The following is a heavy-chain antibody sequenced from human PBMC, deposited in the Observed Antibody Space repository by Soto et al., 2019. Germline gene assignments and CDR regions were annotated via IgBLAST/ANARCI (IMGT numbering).Heavy chain of an antibody. Sequence: QVQLQESGPGLVKPSETLSPTCTVSGDSISSLYWSWIRQPPGKGLEWIGYIYYSGSINYNPSLKSRVPISVDPSKNQFSLRLSSVTAADTAVYYCAQSLWDTSGWKTDYWGQGTLVTVSS. V-gene: IGHV4-59*01. CDR2: IYYSGSI. CDR3: AQSLWDTSGWKTDY. D-gene: IGHD6-19*01. J-gene: IGHJ4*02. CDR1: GDSISSLY.